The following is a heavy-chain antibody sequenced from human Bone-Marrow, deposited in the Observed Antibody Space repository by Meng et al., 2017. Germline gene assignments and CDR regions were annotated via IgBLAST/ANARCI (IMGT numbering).Heavy chain of an antibody. CDR3: TTIDDSSGYYEYYFDY. J-gene: IGHJ4*02. V-gene: IGHV3-15*01. CDR1: GFTFSSYE. D-gene: IGHD3-22*01. Sequence: GESLKISCAASGFTFSSYEMNWVRQAPGKGLEWVGRIKSKTDGGTTDYAASVKGRFTISRDDSKNTLYLQMSSLKTEDTAVYYCTTIDDSSGYYEYYFDYWGQGTLVTVSS. CDR2: IKSKTDGGTT.